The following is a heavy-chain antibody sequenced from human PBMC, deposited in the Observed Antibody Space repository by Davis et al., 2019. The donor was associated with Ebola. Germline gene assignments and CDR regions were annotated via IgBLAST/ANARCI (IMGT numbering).Heavy chain of an antibody. Sequence: GGSLRLSCAASGFTFSGSAMHWVRQASGKGLEWMGIIYPGDSDTRYSPSFQGQVTISADKSISTAYLQWSSLKASDTAMYYCARDPGALGFGPWGQGSLVTVSS. V-gene: IGHV5-51*01. J-gene: IGHJ5*02. D-gene: IGHD1-26*01. CDR3: ARDPGALGFGP. CDR1: GFTFSGSA. CDR2: IYPGDSDT.